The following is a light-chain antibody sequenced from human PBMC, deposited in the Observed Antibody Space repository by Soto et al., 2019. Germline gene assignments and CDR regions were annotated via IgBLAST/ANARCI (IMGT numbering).Light chain of an antibody. J-gene: IGLJ1*01. CDR2: ENT. Sequence: QSVLTQPPSVSGAPGPVDTISCTGSNPKLGAGYDVHWYQQFPGTAPKLLIYENTNRPSGVPDRFSGSESGTSASLAITGLQAEDEADYYCQSYDSSLGGYVFGTGTKVTVL. CDR1: NPKLGAGYD. CDR3: QSYDSSLGGYV. V-gene: IGLV1-40*01.